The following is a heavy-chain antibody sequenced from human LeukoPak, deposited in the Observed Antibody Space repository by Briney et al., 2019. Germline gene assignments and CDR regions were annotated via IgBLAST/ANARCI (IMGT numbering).Heavy chain of an antibody. V-gene: IGHV1-8*01. CDR3: ARGPKYSSSYQFDY. Sequence: ASVKVSCKASGYTFTSYDINWVRQATGQGLEWMGWMNPNSGNTGYAQKFQGRVTMTRNTSISTAYMELSSLRSEDTAVCYCARGPKYSSSYQFDYWGQGTLVTVSS. D-gene: IGHD6-13*01. CDR1: GYTFTSYD. J-gene: IGHJ4*02. CDR2: MNPNSGNT.